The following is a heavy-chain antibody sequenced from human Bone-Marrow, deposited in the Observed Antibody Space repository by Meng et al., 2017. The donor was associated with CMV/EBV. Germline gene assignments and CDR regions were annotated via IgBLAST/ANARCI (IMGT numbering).Heavy chain of an antibody. V-gene: IGHV3-48*03. Sequence: GESLKISCAGSGFTFRSYGMSWVRQAPGRGLEWISYISATGDTIHYADSVKGRFTISRDNAKNSLYLQMNSLRAEDTAVYYCARWGTSPDSKLGIPFDYWGQGTLVTFAS. CDR1: GFTFRSYG. CDR3: ARWGTSPDSKLGIPFDY. J-gene: IGHJ4*02. D-gene: IGHD7-27*01. CDR2: ISATGDTI.